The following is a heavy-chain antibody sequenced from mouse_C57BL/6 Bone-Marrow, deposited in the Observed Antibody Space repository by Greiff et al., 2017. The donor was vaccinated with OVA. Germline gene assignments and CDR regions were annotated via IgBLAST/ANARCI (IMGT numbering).Heavy chain of an antibody. CDR2: ISSGGSYT. CDR1: GFTFSSYG. Sequence: EVKVVESGGDLVKPGGSLKLSCAASGFTFSSYGMSWVRQTPDKRLEWVATISSGGSYTYYPASVKGRFTISRDKAKNTLYLQMSSLKSEDTAMYYCARGGYRYFDVWGTGTTVTVSS. J-gene: IGHJ1*03. CDR3: ARGGYRYFDV. V-gene: IGHV5-6*01.